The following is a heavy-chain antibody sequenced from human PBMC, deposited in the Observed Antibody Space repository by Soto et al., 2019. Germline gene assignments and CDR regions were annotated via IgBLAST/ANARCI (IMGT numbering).Heavy chain of an antibody. CDR3: ARDRHYDILTGYYMDY. CDR2: FDPEDGET. V-gene: IGHV1-24*01. CDR1: GYTLTELS. J-gene: IGHJ4*02. Sequence: GASVKVSCKVSGYTLTELSMHWVRQAPGKGLEWMGGFDPEDGETIYAQKFQGRVTMTEDTSTDTAYMELSSLRSEDTAVYYCARDRHYDILTGYYMDYWGQGTLVTVSS. D-gene: IGHD3-9*01.